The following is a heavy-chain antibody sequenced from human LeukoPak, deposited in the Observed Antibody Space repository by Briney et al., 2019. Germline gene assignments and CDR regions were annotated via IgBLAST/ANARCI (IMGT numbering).Heavy chain of an antibody. Sequence: HTGGSLRLSCAASGFSFSSYWMHWVRQTPGKGLVWVSRINSDGSSTTYADSVKGRFTMSRDNAKSTLYLQMSSLRAEDTAVYYCARGAYYYEDWGQGTLVTVSS. CDR1: GFSFSSYW. V-gene: IGHV3-74*01. CDR2: INSDGSST. J-gene: IGHJ4*02. CDR3: ARGAYYYED. D-gene: IGHD3-22*01.